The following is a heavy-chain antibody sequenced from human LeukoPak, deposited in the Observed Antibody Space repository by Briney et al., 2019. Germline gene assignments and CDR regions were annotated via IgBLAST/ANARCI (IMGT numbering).Heavy chain of an antibody. V-gene: IGHV3-30*18. CDR1: GFTFSSYG. J-gene: IGHJ2*01. D-gene: IGHD4-17*01. CDR3: AKETDYGDYGEWYFEL. Sequence: GRSLRLSCAASGFTFSSYGMHWVRQAPGKGPEWVAVMSYDGNNKYYADSVKGRFTISRDNSKNTLNLQMNSLRAEDTAVYYCAKETDYGDYGEWYFELWGRGTLVTVSS. CDR2: MSYDGNNK.